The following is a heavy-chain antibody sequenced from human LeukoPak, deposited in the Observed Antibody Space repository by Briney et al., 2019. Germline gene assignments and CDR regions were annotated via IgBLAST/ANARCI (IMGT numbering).Heavy chain of an antibody. D-gene: IGHD2-2*01. Sequence: PGGSLRLSCVASGFTFSDHRMHWVRQAPGKGLVWVSYISSSGSTIYYADSVKGRFTISRDNAKNSLYLQMNSLRAEDTAVYYCARERTRRGMDVWGQGTTVTVSS. CDR2: ISSSGSTI. V-gene: IGHV3-48*04. J-gene: IGHJ6*02. CDR1: GFTFSDHR. CDR3: ARERTRRGMDV.